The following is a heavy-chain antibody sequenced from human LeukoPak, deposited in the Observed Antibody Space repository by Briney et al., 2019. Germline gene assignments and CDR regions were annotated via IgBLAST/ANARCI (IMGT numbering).Heavy chain of an antibody. J-gene: IGHJ4*02. CDR1: GFTFRSYA. CDR3: AKSMSTVTTSPF. CDR2: IGSTGSNT. V-gene: IGHV3-23*05. D-gene: IGHD4-17*01. Sequence: GGSLRLSCAASGFTFRSYAMSWVRQAPGKGLEWVSTIGSTGSNTYYTDSVKGRLTISRDNSKNTLYLQINGLRADDTAVYYCAKSMSTVTTSPFWGQGTLVTVSS.